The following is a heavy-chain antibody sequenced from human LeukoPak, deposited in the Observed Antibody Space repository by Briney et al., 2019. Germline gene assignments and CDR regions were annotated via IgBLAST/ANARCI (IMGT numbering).Heavy chain of an antibody. CDR1: GGSISDYL. V-gene: IGHV4-59*01. CDR3: ARVSPLERWCDP. CDR2: IYYTEST. J-gene: IGHJ5*02. D-gene: IGHD3-3*01. Sequence: ETLSLTCTVPGGSISDYLWTWIRQPPGKGLETIGSIYYTESTYYNPSFMSRVTRSLGTAKNQFSLQVRSVTAADTAVYYCARVSPLERWCDPGGQGTLVSVSS.